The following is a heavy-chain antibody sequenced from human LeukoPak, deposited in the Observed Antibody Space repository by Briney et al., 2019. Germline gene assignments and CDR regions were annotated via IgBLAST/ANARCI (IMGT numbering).Heavy chain of an antibody. D-gene: IGHD2-8*01. CDR1: GGSISSYY. V-gene: IGHV4-59*01. CDR3: AREAVYASVAFDI. J-gene: IGHJ3*02. Sequence: PSETLSLTCTVSGGSISSYYWSWIRQPPGKGLEWIGYIYYSGSTNYNPSLKSRVTISVDTSKNQFSLKLSSVTAADTAVYYCAREAVYASVAFDIWGQGTMVTVSS. CDR2: IYYSGST.